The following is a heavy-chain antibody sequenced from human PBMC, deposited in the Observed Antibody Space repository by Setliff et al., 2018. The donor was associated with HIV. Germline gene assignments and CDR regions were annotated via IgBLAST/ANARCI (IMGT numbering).Heavy chain of an antibody. V-gene: IGHV1-46*01. CDR2: INPSSGST. CDR3: ARDPAPSSSASYFQH. J-gene: IGHJ1*01. D-gene: IGHD6-6*01. Sequence: ASVKVSCKASGDTFSDYAFNWVRQAPGQGLEWMGIINPSSGSTTYAQKFQGRVTMTRDTSTSTVYMELSSLRSEDTAVYYCARDPAPSSSASYFQHWGQGTPVTVSS. CDR1: GDTFSDYA.